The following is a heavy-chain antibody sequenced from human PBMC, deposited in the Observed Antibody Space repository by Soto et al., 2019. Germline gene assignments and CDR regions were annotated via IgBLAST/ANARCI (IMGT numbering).Heavy chain of an antibody. V-gene: IGHV1-69*01. CDR2: IIPIFGTA. J-gene: IGHJ6*02. CDR3: AEERGGHYYYGMDV. CDR1: GGTFNSYA. Sequence: QVQLVQSGAEVKKPGSSMKVSCKASGGTFNSYAISWVRQAPGQGLEWMGGIIPIFGTANYAQKFQGRVTITADESTSTAYMELSSLRSEDTAGYYCAEERGGHYYYGMDVWGQGTTVTVSS. D-gene: IGHD1-1*01.